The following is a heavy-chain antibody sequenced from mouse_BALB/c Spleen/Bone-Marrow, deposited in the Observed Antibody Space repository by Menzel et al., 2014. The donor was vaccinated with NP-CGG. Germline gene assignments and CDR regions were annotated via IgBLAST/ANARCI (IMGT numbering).Heavy chain of an antibody. V-gene: IGHV14-3*02. J-gene: IGHJ3*01. CDR2: IDPANVNT. D-gene: IGHD1-1*01. CDR3: CVYFYGRSSFAY. Sequence: VHLQQPGAELVKPGASVKLSCTASDFNIKDAYMHWVKQRPEQGLEWIGRIDPANVNTKYDTKFQGKATITADTSSNTAFMLLSILAAQDTAVYYCCVYFYGRSSFAYWGQGTLVTVSA. CDR1: DFNIKDAY.